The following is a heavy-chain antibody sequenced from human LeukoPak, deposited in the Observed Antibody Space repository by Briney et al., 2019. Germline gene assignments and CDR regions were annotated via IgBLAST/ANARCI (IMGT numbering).Heavy chain of an antibody. CDR3: ARDPPYDILTGLMWDY. Sequence: GGSLRLSCEASGFTFSGNWMSWVRQAPGKGLEWVASINPDGSQKLYVDSVKGRFTISRDNTKSSLYLQMNSLRAEDTAVYYCARDPPYDILTGLMWDYWGQGTLVTVSS. V-gene: IGHV3-7*01. CDR2: INPDGSQK. J-gene: IGHJ4*02. D-gene: IGHD3-9*01. CDR1: GFTFSGNW.